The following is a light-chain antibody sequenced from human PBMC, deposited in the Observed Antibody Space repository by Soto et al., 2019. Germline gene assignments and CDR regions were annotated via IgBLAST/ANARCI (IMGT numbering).Light chain of an antibody. J-gene: IGKJ4*01. Sequence: DIQMTQSPSSLSASVGDRVTITCQASQDISNYLNWYQQKPGKAPKLLIYDASNLETGGPSRFSGSGSGTDFTFTISSLQPEDIATYYCHQYDNLPLTFGGGTKGEIK. CDR1: QDISNY. V-gene: IGKV1-33*01. CDR2: DAS. CDR3: HQYDNLPLT.